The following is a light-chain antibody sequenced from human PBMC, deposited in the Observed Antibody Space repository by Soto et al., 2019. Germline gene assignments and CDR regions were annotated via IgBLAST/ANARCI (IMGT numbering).Light chain of an antibody. CDR2: QDS. CDR3: QAWDSSTGV. Sequence: SSELTQPPSVSVSPGQTASITCSGDKLGDKYACWYQQKPGKSPVLVIYQDSKRPSGIPERFSGSNSGNTATLTISGTQAMDEADYYCQAWDSSTGVFGGGTKVTVL. V-gene: IGLV3-1*01. J-gene: IGLJ2*01. CDR1: KLGDKY.